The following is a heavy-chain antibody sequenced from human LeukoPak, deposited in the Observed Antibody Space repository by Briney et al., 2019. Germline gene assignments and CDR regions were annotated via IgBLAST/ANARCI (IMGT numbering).Heavy chain of an antibody. CDR2: INHSGST. Sequence: SETLSLTCAVYGGSFSGYYWSWIRQPPGKGLEWIGEINHSGSTDYNPSLKSRVTISVDTSKSQFSLKLSSVTAADTAVYYCARGGGERGYYFDYWGQGTLVTVSS. J-gene: IGHJ4*02. CDR1: GGSFSGYY. D-gene: IGHD3-16*01. V-gene: IGHV4-34*01. CDR3: ARGGGERGYYFDY.